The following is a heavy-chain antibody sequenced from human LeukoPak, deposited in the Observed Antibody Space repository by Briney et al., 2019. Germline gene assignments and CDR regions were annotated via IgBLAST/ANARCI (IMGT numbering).Heavy chain of an antibody. CDR1: GFTFSSYW. J-gene: IGHJ6*03. Sequence: GGSLRLSCAASGFTFSSYWMSWVRQAPGKGLEWVSSISTSGSYKYYADSVKGRFTISRDNAKNSMYLQMNSLRAEDTAVYYCARPNAAGIRNYYYYMDVWGKGTTVTVSS. D-gene: IGHD3-10*01. V-gene: IGHV3-21*01. CDR2: ISTSGSYK. CDR3: ARPNAAGIRNYYYYMDV.